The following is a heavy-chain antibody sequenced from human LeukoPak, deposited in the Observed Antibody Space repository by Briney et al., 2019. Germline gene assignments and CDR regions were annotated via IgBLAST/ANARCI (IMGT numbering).Heavy chain of an antibody. CDR1: VGSLSSSSYY. CDR3: ASQSYYGGGSYYIDY. V-gene: IGHV4-39*01. D-gene: IGHD3-10*01. CDR2: IYYSGST. J-gene: IGHJ4*02. Sequence: SETLSLTCTVSVGSLSSSSYYWGWIRQPPGKGLEWIGSIYYSGSTYYNPSRKSRVTISVDTSKNQFSLKQRSVTAADPAGNYCASQSYYGGGSYYIDYWGEGTLVSVSS.